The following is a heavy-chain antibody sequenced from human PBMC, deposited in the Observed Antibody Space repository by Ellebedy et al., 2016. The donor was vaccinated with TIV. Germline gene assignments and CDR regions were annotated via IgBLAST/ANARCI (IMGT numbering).Heavy chain of an antibody. CDR1: GGSFCGYY. Sequence: SETLSLXCAVYGGSFCGYYWSWIRQPPGKGLEWIGEINHSGSTNYNPSLKSRVTISVDTSKNQFSLKLSSVTAADTAVYYCARDYGDAVRFDYWGQGTLVTVSS. J-gene: IGHJ4*02. D-gene: IGHD4-17*01. CDR2: INHSGST. V-gene: IGHV4-34*01. CDR3: ARDYGDAVRFDY.